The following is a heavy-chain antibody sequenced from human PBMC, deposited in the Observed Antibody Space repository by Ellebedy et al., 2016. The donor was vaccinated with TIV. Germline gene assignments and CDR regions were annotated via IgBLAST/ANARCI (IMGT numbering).Heavy chain of an antibody. CDR2: INPSGGST. J-gene: IGHJ6*02. V-gene: IGHV1-46*01. Sequence: ASVKVSXXASGYTFSSYYMHWVRQAPGQGLEWMGIINPSGGSTSYAQKFQGRVTMTRDTSTSTVYMELSSLRSEDTAVYYCARDRSPLAGISIAAAGREYYYYGMDVWGQGTTVTVSS. CDR3: ARDRSPLAGISIAAAGREYYYYGMDV. D-gene: IGHD6-13*01. CDR1: GYTFSSYY.